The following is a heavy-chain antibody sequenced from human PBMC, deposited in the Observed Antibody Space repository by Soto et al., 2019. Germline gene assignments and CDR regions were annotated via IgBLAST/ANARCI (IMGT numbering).Heavy chain of an antibody. D-gene: IGHD4-4*01. CDR3: ARCWSMTTVTTDAFDI. CDR2: IYYSSST. V-gene: IGHV4-61*01. CDR1: GGSVSSGSYY. J-gene: IGHJ3*02. Sequence: SETLSLTCTVSGGSVSSGSYYWSRIRQPPGKGLEWIGYIYYSSSTNYNPSLKSRFTISVDTSKNQFSLKLSSVTAADTAVYYCARCWSMTTVTTDAFDIWGQGTMVTVSS.